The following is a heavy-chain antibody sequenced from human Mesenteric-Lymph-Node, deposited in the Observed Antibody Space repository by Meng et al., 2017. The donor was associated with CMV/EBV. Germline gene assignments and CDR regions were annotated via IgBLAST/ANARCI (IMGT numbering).Heavy chain of an antibody. J-gene: IGHJ4*02. D-gene: IGHD5-12*01. CDR1: GYTFTSDH. Sequence: VSCKASGYTFTSDHMQWVRQAPGQGLEWMGIINHDGGRTTYAQKFQGRVTMTGDTSTTTVYMELSSLRSEDTAVYYCAVYSGYDFNYWGQGTLVTVSS. CDR2: INHDGGRT. CDR3: AVYSGYDFNY. V-gene: IGHV1-46*01.